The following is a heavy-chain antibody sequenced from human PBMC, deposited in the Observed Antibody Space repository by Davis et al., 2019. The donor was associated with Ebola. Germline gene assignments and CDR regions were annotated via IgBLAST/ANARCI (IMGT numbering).Heavy chain of an antibody. CDR1: GFIVSSNY. V-gene: IGHV3-53*01. D-gene: IGHD4-17*01. CDR3: ARSTGGYGDWVMDH. J-gene: IGHJ4*02. CDR2: IYSGGTT. Sequence: GESLKISCAASGFIVSSNYMSWVRQAPGKGLEWVSVIYSGGTTNYADSVKGRFTISSDKSKTTLWLQMNSLRPQATAIYYCARSTGGYGDWVMDHWGQGTLVTVSS.